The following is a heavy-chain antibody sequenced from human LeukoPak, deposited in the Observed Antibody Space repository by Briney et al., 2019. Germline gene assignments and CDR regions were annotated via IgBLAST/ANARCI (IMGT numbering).Heavy chain of an antibody. CDR2: IWYDGSHI. D-gene: IGHD5-12*01. V-gene: IGHV3-33*01. Sequence: GGSLRLSCTASGFTFSSYGMHWVRQAPGKGLEWVAVIWYDGSHIFYGDSVKGRFTISRVNSKNTVYLQMNSLRAEDTAVYYCVRDPYEAYWGQGTLVTVSP. CDR3: VRDPYEAY. J-gene: IGHJ4*02. CDR1: GFTFSSYG.